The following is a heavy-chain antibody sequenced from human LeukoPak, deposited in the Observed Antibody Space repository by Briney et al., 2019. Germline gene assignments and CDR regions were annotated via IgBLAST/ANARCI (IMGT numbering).Heavy chain of an antibody. CDR3: ARSPGGGNSWWYFDL. Sequence: SETLSLTCTVSGGSISSYYWSWIRQPPGKGLEWIGYIYYSGSTNYNPSLKSRVTISVDTSKNQFSLKLSSVTAADTAVYYCARSPGGGNSWWYFDLWGRGTLVTVSS. D-gene: IGHD4-23*01. CDR1: GGSISSYY. J-gene: IGHJ2*01. V-gene: IGHV4-59*01. CDR2: IYYSGST.